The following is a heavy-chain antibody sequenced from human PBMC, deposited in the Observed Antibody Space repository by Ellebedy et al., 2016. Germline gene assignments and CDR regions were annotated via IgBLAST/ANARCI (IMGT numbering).Heavy chain of an antibody. J-gene: IGHJ6*02. V-gene: IGHV1-2*02. CDR1: GYTFTGYY. CDR2: INPNSGGT. CDR3: ARASYFDLSYYYYYYGMDV. Sequence: ASVKVSCXASGYTFTGYYMHWVRQAPGQGLEWMEWINPNSGGTNYAQKFQGRVTMTRDTSISTAYMELSRLRSDDTAVYYCARASYFDLSYYYYYYGMDVWGQGTTVTVSS. D-gene: IGHD3-9*01.